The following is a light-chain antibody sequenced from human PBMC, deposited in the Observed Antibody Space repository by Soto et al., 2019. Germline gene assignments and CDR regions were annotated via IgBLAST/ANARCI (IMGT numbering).Light chain of an antibody. J-gene: IGKJ5*01. CDR3: QQRSNWIT. V-gene: IGKV3-15*01. CDR2: GAS. Sequence: PSQSVSSSYLAWYQQKPGQAPRLLIYGASTRATGIPARFGGSGSGTEFSLTISSLQSEDFAVYYCQQRSNWITFGQGTGLEIK. CDR1: QSVSSSY.